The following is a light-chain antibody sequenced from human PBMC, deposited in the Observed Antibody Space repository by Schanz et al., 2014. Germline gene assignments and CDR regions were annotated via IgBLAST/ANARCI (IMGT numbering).Light chain of an antibody. CDR1: SSNIGTNT. Sequence: QSVLTQPPSASGTPGQRVTISCSGSSSNIGTNTVIWYQQLPGTAPKLLIHSTNQRPSGVPDRFSGSKSGTSASLAIIGLQSEDEADYYCATWDDGLTNWVFGGGTKLTVL. J-gene: IGLJ3*02. CDR2: STN. V-gene: IGLV1-44*01. CDR3: ATWDDGLTNWV.